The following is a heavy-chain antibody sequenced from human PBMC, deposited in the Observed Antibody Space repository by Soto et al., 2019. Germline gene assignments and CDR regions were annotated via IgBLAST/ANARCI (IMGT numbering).Heavy chain of an antibody. V-gene: IGHV1-69*06. J-gene: IGHJ3*02. CDR1: GGTFSSYA. CDR3: AGGVTGYYTANAFDI. D-gene: IGHD3-9*01. CDR2: IIPIFGTA. Sequence: QVQLVQSGAEVKKPGSSVKVSCKASGGTFSSYAISWVRQAPGQGLEWMGGIIPIFGTANYATKFQGRVTITADKSTIPAYMELSSLRSEDTAVYYCAGGVTGYYTANAFDIWGQGTMVTVSS.